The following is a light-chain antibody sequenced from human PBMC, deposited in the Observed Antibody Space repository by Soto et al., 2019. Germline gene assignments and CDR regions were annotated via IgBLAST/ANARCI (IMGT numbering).Light chain of an antibody. CDR1: QSITPW. CDR3: QHYHGLPYT. CDR2: RAS. V-gene: IGKV1-5*03. J-gene: IGKJ2*01. Sequence: DIQMTQSPSTLSASVGDRVTITCRASQSITPWLAWYQQKPGKAPELLLYRASSLVTGVPSRFSGSGSGTEFTLTISSLQPVDFATYYCQHYHGLPYTFGQGTKLEIK.